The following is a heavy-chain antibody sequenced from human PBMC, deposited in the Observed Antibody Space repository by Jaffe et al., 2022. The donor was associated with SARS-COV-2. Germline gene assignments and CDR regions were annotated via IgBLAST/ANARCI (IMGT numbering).Heavy chain of an antibody. CDR3: AKEAYNWFDP. J-gene: IGHJ5*02. Sequence: EVQLVESGGGLVQPGRSLRLSCAASGFTFDDYAMHWVRQAPGKGLEWVSGISWNSGSIGYADSVKGRFTISRDNAKNSLYLQMNSLRAEDTALYYCAKEAYNWFDPWGQGTLVTVSS. CDR2: ISWNSGSI. V-gene: IGHV3-9*01. CDR1: GFTFDDYA.